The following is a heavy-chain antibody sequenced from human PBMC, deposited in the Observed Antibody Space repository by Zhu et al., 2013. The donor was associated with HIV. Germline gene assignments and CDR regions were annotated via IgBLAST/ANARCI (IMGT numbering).Heavy chain of an antibody. CDR1: GYDLLPVND. CDR3: ARVRDRTNFDY. J-gene: IGHJ4*02. D-gene: IGHD2-15*01. CDR2: MNPNSGNT. V-gene: IGHV1-8*01. Sequence: KASGYDLLPVNDIETGCDQATGQGLEWMGWMNPNSGNTGYAQKFQGRVTMTRNTSISTAYMELSSLRSEDTAVYYCARVRDRTNFDYWGQGTLVTVSS.